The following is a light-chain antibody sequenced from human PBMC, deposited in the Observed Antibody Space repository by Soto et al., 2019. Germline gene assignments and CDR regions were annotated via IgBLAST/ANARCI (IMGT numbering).Light chain of an antibody. V-gene: IGKV1-39*01. CDR2: AAS. J-gene: IGKJ1*01. CDR1: QSISSY. CDR3: QQSYSTPPWT. Sequence: DIQMTQSPSSLSASVGDRVTITCRASQSISSYLNWYQQKPGKAPKLLIYAASSLQSGVPSRFSGSGSGTDLILTISSLQPEDFVTYYFQQSYSTPPWTFGQGTKVEIK.